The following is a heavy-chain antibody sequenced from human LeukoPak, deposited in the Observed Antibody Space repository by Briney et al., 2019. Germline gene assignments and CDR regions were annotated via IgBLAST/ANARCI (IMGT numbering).Heavy chain of an antibody. CDR1: GFTFSSYW. Sequence: GGSLRLSCAASGFTFSSYWMSWVRQAPGKGLEWVSVIYSGGSTYYADSVKGRFTISRDNSKNTLYLQMNSLRAEDTAVYYCARSRRTMYSSSWYYFDYWGQGTLVTVSS. J-gene: IGHJ4*02. V-gene: IGHV3-66*01. CDR2: IYSGGST. D-gene: IGHD6-13*01. CDR3: ARSRRTMYSSSWYYFDY.